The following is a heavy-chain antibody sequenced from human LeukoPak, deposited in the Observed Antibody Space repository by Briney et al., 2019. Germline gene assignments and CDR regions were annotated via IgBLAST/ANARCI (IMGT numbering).Heavy chain of an antibody. J-gene: IGHJ5*02. CDR2: IYTSGST. V-gene: IGHV4-4*07. D-gene: IGHD2-2*02. Sequence: SETLSLTCTVPGGSISSYYWSWIRQPAGKGLEWIGRIYTSGSTNYNPSLKSRVTMSVDTSKNQFSLKLSSVTAADTAVYYCAREYCSSTSCYSRGHNWFDPWGQGTLVTVSS. CDR3: AREYCSSTSCYSRGHNWFDP. CDR1: GGSISSYY.